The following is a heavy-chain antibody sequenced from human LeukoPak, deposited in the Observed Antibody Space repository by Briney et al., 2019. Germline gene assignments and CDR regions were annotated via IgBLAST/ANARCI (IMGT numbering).Heavy chain of an antibody. CDR3: ARDLGHYGPGSFPLWFDP. D-gene: IGHD3-10*01. CDR1: GTSISNSIW. CDR2: VYHSGST. J-gene: IGHJ5*02. Sequence: SGTLSLTCAVSGTSISNSIWWSWVRQPPGKGLEWIGEVYHSGSTNFNLSLKSRLTILVDKSKNHFSLKLNAVTAADTAVYYCARDLGHYGPGSFPLWFDPWGQGTLVTVSS. V-gene: IGHV4-4*02.